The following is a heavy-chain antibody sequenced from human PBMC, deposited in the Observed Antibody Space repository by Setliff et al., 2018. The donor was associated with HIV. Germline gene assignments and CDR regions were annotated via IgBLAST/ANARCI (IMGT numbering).Heavy chain of an antibody. J-gene: IGHJ4*02. CDR1: GGSISSGGYY. D-gene: IGHD3-16*01. Sequence: SETLSLTCTVSGGSISSGGYYWSWIRQHPGKGLEWIGYIYYSGSTYYNPSLKSRVTISVDTSKNQFSLKLSSVTAADTAVYYCARGSAGDKITFGGFDYWGQGTLVTVSS. V-gene: IGHV4-31*03. CDR2: IYYSGST. CDR3: ARGSAGDKITFGGFDY.